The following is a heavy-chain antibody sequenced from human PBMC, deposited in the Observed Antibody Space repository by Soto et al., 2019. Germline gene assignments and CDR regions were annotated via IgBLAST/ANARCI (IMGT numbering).Heavy chain of an antibody. Sequence: PSETLSLTCSVSGGSISTVGHYWTWIRQPPGKGLEWIGSIYHTGSTYYSKSLRSRLTMSVDTSKSQFSLKLSSVTAADTAVYYCARARYFDGPRGSYYYYYYGMDVWGQGTTVTVSS. J-gene: IGHJ6*02. CDR2: IYHTGST. CDR1: GGSISTVGHY. D-gene: IGHD3-9*01. V-gene: IGHV4-31*03. CDR3: ARARYFDGPRGSYYYYYYGMDV.